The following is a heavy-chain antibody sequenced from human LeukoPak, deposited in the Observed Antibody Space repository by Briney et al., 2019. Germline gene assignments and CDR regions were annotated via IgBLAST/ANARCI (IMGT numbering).Heavy chain of an antibody. CDR3: TTLSYAAAPT. Sequence: GGSLRLSCAASGFTFSNAWMSWVRQAPGKGLEWVSRVRSVTDGGTTDYAAPVQGRFTISRDDSKNTLYLQMNSLETDDTAVYYCTTLSYAAAPTWGQGTLVTVSS. J-gene: IGHJ5*02. D-gene: IGHD2-2*01. CDR2: VRSVTDGGTT. CDR1: GFTFSNAW. V-gene: IGHV3-15*01.